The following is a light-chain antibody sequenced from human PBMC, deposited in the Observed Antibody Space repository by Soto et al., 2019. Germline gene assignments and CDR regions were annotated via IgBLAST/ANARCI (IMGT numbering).Light chain of an antibody. CDR3: SSYTSTTRYV. V-gene: IGLV2-14*01. J-gene: IGLJ1*01. Sequence: QSALTQPASVSGSPGQSITISCTGTSSDVGAYNYVSWYQQHPGKAPKLMIYDVTNRPSGVSSRFSGSKSHNTASLTISGLWTEDEADYYCSSYTSTTRYVFGTGTKVTVL. CDR2: DVT. CDR1: SSDVGAYNY.